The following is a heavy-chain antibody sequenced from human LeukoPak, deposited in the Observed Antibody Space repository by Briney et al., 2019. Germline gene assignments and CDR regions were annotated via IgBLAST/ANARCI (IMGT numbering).Heavy chain of an antibody. CDR2: IGSSGSPT. CDR3: VRDFRSADY. Sequence: GGSLRLSCAASGFAFSSYNMNWVRQAPGKGLEWISYIGSSGSPTHYADSVGGRFTISRDNAKNSLYLQMNSLRDEDTAVYYCVRDFRSADYWGQGILVTVSS. V-gene: IGHV3-48*02. CDR1: GFAFSSYN. J-gene: IGHJ4*02.